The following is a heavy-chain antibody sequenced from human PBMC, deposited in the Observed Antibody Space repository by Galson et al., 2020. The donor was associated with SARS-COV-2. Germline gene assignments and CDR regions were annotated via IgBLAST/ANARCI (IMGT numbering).Heavy chain of an antibody. J-gene: IGHJ3*02. CDR1: GFTFSSYG. CDR2: IWYDGSNK. Sequence: GESLKISCAASGFTFSSYGMHWVRQAPGKGLEWVAVIWYDGSNKYYADSVKGRFTISRDNSKNTLYLQMNSLRAEDTAVYYCARDLPLTGTTDRPDDAFDIWGQGTMVTVSS. CDR3: ARDLPLTGTTDRPDDAFDI. V-gene: IGHV3-33*01. D-gene: IGHD1-20*01.